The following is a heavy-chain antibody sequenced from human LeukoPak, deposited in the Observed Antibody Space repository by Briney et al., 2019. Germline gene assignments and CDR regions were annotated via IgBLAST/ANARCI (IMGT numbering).Heavy chain of an antibody. J-gene: IGHJ4*02. Sequence: PGGSLRLSCAASGFTFSTYSMNWVRHAPGEGLEWVSYISSSSSTIYYADSVKGRFTISRDNAKNSLYLQMNSLRDEDTAVYYCARGRYYDTSGYYLEFDYWGQGTLVTVSS. CDR2: ISSSSSTI. CDR3: ARGRYYDTSGYYLEFDY. CDR1: GFTFSTYS. V-gene: IGHV3-48*02. D-gene: IGHD3-22*01.